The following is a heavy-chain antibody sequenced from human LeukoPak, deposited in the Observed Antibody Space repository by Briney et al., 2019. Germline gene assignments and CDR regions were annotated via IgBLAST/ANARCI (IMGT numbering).Heavy chain of an antibody. V-gene: IGHV4-4*07. Sequence: SETLSLTCTVSGDSINSYYWNWIRQPANKNLEWIGRIFTSGSTNYNPSLKSRVTMSVDLSGNKFSLNVTSVTAADTAVYYCARTLSDSSPVATWGQGTLVTVSS. D-gene: IGHD3-22*01. J-gene: IGHJ4*02. CDR3: ARTLSDSSPVAT. CDR1: GDSINSYY. CDR2: IFTSGST.